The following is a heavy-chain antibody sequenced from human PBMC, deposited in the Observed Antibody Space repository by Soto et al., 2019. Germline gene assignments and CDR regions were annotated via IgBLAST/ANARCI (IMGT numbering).Heavy chain of an antibody. CDR3: AREEMVRGVPIAYYYYGMDV. V-gene: IGHV3-7*01. CDR1: GFTFSSDW. Sequence: PGGSLRLSCAASGFTFSSDWMSWVRQAPGKGLEWVANIKQDGSEKYYVDSVKGRFTISRDNAKNSLYLQMNSLRAEDTAVYYCAREEMVRGVPIAYYYYGMDVWGQETTVTVSS. CDR2: IKQDGSEK. J-gene: IGHJ6*02. D-gene: IGHD3-10*01.